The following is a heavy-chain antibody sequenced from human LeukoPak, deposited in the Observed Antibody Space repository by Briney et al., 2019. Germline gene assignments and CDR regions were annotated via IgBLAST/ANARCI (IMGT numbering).Heavy chain of an antibody. CDR2: MNPNSGNT. Sequence: ASVKVSCKASGYTFTSYDINWVRQATGQGLEWMGWMNPNSGNTGYAQKFQGRVTTTRNTSISTAYMELNSLRSEDTAVYYCARGRDFGVDYYYMDVWGKGTTVTVSS. V-gene: IGHV1-8*01. CDR3: ARGRDFGVDYYYMDV. J-gene: IGHJ6*03. CDR1: GYTFTSYD. D-gene: IGHD3-3*01.